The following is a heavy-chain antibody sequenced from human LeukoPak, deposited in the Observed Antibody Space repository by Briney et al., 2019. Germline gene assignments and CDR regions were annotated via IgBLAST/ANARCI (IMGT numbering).Heavy chain of an antibody. CDR3: ARAMGIQLWLPDY. D-gene: IGHD5-18*01. V-gene: IGHV3-21*01. Sequence: PGGSLRLSCGASGFTVSSHYMSWVRQAPGKGLEWVSSISSSSSYIYYADSVKGRFTISRDNAKNSLYLQMNSLRAEDTAVYYRARAMGIQLWLPDYWGQGTLVTVSS. J-gene: IGHJ4*02. CDR2: ISSSSSYI. CDR1: GFTVSSHY.